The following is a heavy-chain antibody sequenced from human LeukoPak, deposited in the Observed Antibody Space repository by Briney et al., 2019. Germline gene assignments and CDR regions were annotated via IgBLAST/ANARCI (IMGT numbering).Heavy chain of an antibody. V-gene: IGHV3-21*01. CDR1: GFTFSSYS. CDR2: ISSSSSYI. CDR3: ARDSPGVGRAFDY. Sequence: GGSLRLSCAASGFTFSSYSMKWVRQARWKGREWVSSISSSSSYIYYADSVKGRFTISRDNAKNSLYLQMNSLRAEDTAVYYCARDSPGVGRAFDYWGQGTLVTVSS. J-gene: IGHJ4*02. D-gene: IGHD3-10*01.